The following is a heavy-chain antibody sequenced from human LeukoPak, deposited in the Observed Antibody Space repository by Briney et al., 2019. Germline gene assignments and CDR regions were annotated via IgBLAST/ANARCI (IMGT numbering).Heavy chain of an antibody. CDR3: ARAVQDYGDADDAFDI. Sequence: SGRSLLLSCAASGFTFSSYAMHWGRQAPGKGLEGVAVISYDGSNKYYADSVKGRFTISRDNSKNTLYLQMNSLRAEDTAVYYCARAVQDYGDADDAFDIWGQGTMVTVSS. V-gene: IGHV3-30-3*01. CDR2: ISYDGSNK. D-gene: IGHD4-17*01. J-gene: IGHJ3*02. CDR1: GFTFSSYA.